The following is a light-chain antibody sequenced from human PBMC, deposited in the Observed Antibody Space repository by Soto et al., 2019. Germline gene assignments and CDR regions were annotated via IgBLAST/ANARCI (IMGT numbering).Light chain of an antibody. CDR1: QSLSSNY. CDR2: GAS. Sequence: EIVLTQSPGTLSLSPGERATLSCRASQSLSSNYLAWYQQKPGQAPRLLIYGASSRASGIPDRFSGSGSGTDFTLTISSVEPEDVAVYYCQHYGRSAIFTLGPGTTVDIK. V-gene: IGKV3-20*01. J-gene: IGKJ3*01. CDR3: QHYGRSAIFT.